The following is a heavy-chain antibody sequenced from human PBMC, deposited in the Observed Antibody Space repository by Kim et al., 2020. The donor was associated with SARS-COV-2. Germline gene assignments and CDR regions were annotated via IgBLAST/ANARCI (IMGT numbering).Heavy chain of an antibody. CDR2: INYSGNT. CDR1: GDSISRSSNY. CDR3: ARLVSENSAVEY. J-gene: IGHJ4*02. Sequence: SETLSLTCTVSGDSISRSSNYWGWIRQPPGKGLEWIGSINYSGNTYYNPSLKSRVTISVDTSKNQFSLKMRSVTAADMAVYYCARLVSENSAVEYWGQGTLVTVSS. V-gene: IGHV4-39*01.